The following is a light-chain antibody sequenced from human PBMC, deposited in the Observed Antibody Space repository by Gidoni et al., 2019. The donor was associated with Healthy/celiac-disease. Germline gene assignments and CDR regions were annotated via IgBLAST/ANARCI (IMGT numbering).Light chain of an antibody. J-gene: IGKJ2*01. V-gene: IGKV1-39*01. CDR3: QQSYSTLYT. CDR1: QSISSY. CDR2: AAS. Sequence: IQMTQSPSSLSASVGDRVTITCRASQSISSYLNWYQQKPGKAPKLLLYAASSLQSGVPSRFSGSGSGTDFTITISSLQPEDFATYDCQQSYSTLYTFXQXTKLEIK.